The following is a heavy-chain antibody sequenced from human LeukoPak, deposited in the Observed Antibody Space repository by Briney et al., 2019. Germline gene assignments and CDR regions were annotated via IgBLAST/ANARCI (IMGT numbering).Heavy chain of an antibody. CDR2: IKSKTDGGTT. V-gene: IGHV3-15*01. CDR1: GFTFSNAW. Sequence: PGGSPRLSCAASGFTFSNAWMSWVRQAPGKGLEWVGRIKSKTDGGTTDYAAPVKGRFTISRDDSKNTLYLQMNSLKTEDTAVXXXXXXNRFLEWDFDYWGQGTLVTVSS. J-gene: IGHJ4*02. CDR3: XXXNRFLEWDFDY. D-gene: IGHD3-3*01.